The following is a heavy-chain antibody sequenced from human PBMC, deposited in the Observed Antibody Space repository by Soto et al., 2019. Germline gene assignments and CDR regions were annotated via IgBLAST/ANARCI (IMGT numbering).Heavy chain of an antibody. CDR3: ARDTDGTEPNYYYTMDV. V-gene: IGHV3-33*01. D-gene: IGHD2-8*01. CDR2: IWYDGSNK. J-gene: IGHJ6*02. CDR1: GFTFSNYG. Sequence: PGGSLRLSCAASGFTFSNYGMHWVRQAPGKGLEWVAVIWYDGSNKYYADSVKGRFTISRDNSKNTLYLQMNSLRAEDTAVYYCARDTDGTEPNYYYTMDVWGQGTTV.